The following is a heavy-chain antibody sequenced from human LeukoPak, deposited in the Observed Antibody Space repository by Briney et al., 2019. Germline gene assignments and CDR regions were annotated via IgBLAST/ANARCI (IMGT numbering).Heavy chain of an antibody. J-gene: IGHJ4*02. Sequence: ASVKVSCMASGYTFTSYDINWVRQATGQGLEWMGYMKPSSDKTGYAQKFQGRVTLTWDTSISTAYMELSSLKSEDTAVYYCARCADSPFDYWGQGTLVTVSS. V-gene: IGHV1-8*01. CDR1: GYTFTSYD. CDR2: MKPSSDKT. CDR3: ARCADSPFDY.